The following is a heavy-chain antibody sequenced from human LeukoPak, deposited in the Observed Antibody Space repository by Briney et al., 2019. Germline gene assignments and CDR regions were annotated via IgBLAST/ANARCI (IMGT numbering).Heavy chain of an antibody. CDR2: INWNGGST. D-gene: IGHD5/OR15-5a*01. Sequence: AGGSLRLSCAASGFTFDDYGMSWVRQAPGKGLEWGSGINWNGGSTGYADSVKGRFTISRDNAKNSLYLQMNSLRAEDTALYYCARDRGGGILRDAFDIWGQGTMVTVSS. CDR1: GFTFDDYG. J-gene: IGHJ3*02. V-gene: IGHV3-20*04. CDR3: ARDRGGGILRDAFDI.